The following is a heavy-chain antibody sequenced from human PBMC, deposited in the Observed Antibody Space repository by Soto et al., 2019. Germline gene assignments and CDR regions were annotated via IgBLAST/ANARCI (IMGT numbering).Heavy chain of an antibody. CDR3: AKGYYDILTGYLFDS. Sequence: GGSLRLSCAASGFTFSSYGMHWVRQAPGKGLEWVAVIWYDGSNKYYADSVKGRFTISRDNSKNTLYLQMNSLRAEDTAVYYCAKGYYDILTGYLFDSWGQGTLITVSS. CDR2: IWYDGSNK. J-gene: IGHJ4*02. CDR1: GFTFSSYG. D-gene: IGHD3-9*01. V-gene: IGHV3-30*02.